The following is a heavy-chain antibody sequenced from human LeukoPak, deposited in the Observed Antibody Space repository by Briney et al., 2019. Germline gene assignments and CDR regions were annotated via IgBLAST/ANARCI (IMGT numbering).Heavy chain of an antibody. V-gene: IGHV3-53*01. CDR1: GFTVSSNY. CDR3: ARDARVTTKYYYYYYYMDV. D-gene: IGHD4-11*01. J-gene: IGHJ6*03. CDR2: IYSGGST. Sequence: GGSLRLSCAASGFTVSSNYMSWVRQAPGKGLEWVSVIYSGGSTYYADSVKDRFTISRDNSKNTLYLQMNSLRAEDTAVYYCARDARVTTKYYYYYYYMDVWGKGTTVTVSS.